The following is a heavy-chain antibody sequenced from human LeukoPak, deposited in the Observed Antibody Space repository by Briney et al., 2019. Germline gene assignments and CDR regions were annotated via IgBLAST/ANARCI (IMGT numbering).Heavy chain of an antibody. CDR3: AKDVLWFGEKGAFDI. CDR2: ISGSGGST. J-gene: IGHJ3*02. D-gene: IGHD3-10*01. CDR1: GFTFSSYA. Sequence: PGGSLRLSCAASGFTFSSYAMSWVRQAPGKGLEWVSAISGSGGSTYYADSVKGRFTISRDNSKNTLYLQMNSLRAGDTAVYYCAKDVLWFGEKGAFDIWGQGTMVTVSS. V-gene: IGHV3-23*01.